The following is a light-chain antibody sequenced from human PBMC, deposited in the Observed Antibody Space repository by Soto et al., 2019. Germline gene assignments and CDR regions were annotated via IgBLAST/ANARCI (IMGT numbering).Light chain of an antibody. CDR1: QTIGSW. CDR3: QKYDDVPWT. CDR2: KAS. V-gene: IGKV1-5*03. Sequence: DIQMTQSPSTLSASVGDRVTITCRASQTIGSWLAWYQQKPGTAPKLLIYKASTLESGVPSRFSGRGSGTDFTLTINSLQPEDVATYYCQKYDDVPWTFGQGTKVDIK. J-gene: IGKJ1*01.